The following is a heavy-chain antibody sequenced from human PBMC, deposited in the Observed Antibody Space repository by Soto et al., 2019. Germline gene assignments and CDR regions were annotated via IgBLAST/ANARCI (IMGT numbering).Heavy chain of an antibody. J-gene: IGHJ5*02. CDR3: ARGDIVARTPNWFDP. CDR2: ISPVFGTP. D-gene: IGHD5-12*01. Sequence: QVQLVQSGAEVKKPGSSVKVSCKASGGSLTSHAIIWVRQAPGQGLEWMGGISPVFGTPNHAQTFQGRVTITADESTSTAYMELSNLRSEDTAVYYCARGDIVARTPNWFDPWGQGTLVTVSS. V-gene: IGHV1-69*01. CDR1: GGSLTSHA.